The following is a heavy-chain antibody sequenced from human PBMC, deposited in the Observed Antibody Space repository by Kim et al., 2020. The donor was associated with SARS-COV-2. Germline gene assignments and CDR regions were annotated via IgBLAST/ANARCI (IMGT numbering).Heavy chain of an antibody. V-gene: IGHV3-74*01. CDR1: GFTFSSYW. Sequence: GGSLRLSCAASGFTFSSYWMHWVRQAPGKGLVWVSRINSDGSSTSYADSVKGRFTISRDNAKNTLYLQMNSLRAEDTAVYYCARDVAVGATRFPEYFQHWGQGTLVTVSS. D-gene: IGHD1-26*01. CDR3: ARDVAVGATRFPEYFQH. CDR2: INSDGSST. J-gene: IGHJ1*01.